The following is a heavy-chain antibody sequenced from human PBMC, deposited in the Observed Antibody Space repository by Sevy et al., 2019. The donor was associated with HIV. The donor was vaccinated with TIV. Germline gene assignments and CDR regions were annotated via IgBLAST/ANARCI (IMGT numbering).Heavy chain of an antibody. CDR3: ARGQLLLFLEWPSYSLDV. CDR2: INCHGTIT. D-gene: IGHD3-3*01. Sequence: GGSLRLSCAASGFTFSSHWMFWVRQAPGKGLMWVSHINCHGTITNYADSVKGRFAISRDNAKNTVYLRMDSLRAEDTDVYYCARGQLLLFLEWPSYSLDVWGQGTTVTVSS. J-gene: IGHJ6*02. V-gene: IGHV3-74*01. CDR1: GFTFSSHW.